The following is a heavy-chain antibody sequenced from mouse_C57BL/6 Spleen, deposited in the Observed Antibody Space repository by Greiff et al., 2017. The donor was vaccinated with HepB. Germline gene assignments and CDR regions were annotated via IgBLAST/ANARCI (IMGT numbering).Heavy chain of an antibody. J-gene: IGHJ2*01. V-gene: IGHV1-69*01. D-gene: IGHD1-1*01. CDR3: ARRHYGSSFDY. CDR1: GYTFTSYW. CDR2: IDPSDSYT. Sequence: QVQLKESGAELVMPGASVKLSCKASGYTFTSYWMHWVKQRPGQGLEWIGEIDPSDSYTNYNQKFKGKSTLTVDKSSSTAYMQLSSLTSEDSAVYYCARRHYGSSFDYWGQGTTLTVSS.